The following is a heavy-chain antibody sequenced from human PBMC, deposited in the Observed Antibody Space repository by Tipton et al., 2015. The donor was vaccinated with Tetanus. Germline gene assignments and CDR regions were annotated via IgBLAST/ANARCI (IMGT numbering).Heavy chain of an antibody. CDR1: GGSISSDY. CDR3: ARDGQPGYYYGMDV. D-gene: IGHD1-14*01. CDR2: IYTSGST. J-gene: IGHJ6*02. V-gene: IGHV4-4*07. Sequence: TLSLTCAVSGGSISSDYWSWIWQPAGKGLEWIGRIYTSGSTNYNPSLKSRVTMSVDTSKNQFSLKLSSVTAADTAIYYCARDGQPGYYYGMDVWGQGTTVTVSS.